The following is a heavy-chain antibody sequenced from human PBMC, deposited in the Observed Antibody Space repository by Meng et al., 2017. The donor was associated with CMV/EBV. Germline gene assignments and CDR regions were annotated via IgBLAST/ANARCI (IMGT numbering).Heavy chain of an antibody. CDR1: GTFSSYA. Sequence: GTFSSYAIRWVRQATGQGLEWLGGIIPIFGTANYAQKFQGRVTITTDESTSTAYMELSSLRSEDTAVYYCARAGSIAALFGGGWFDPWGQGTLVTVSS. CDR2: IIPIFGTA. CDR3: ARAGSIAALFGGGWFDP. V-gene: IGHV1-69*05. J-gene: IGHJ5*02. D-gene: IGHD6-6*01.